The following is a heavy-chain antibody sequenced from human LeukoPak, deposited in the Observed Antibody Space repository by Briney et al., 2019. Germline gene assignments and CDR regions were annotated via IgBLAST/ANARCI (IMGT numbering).Heavy chain of an antibody. CDR1: GGTFSSYA. Sequence: SVKVSCKASGGTFSSYAISWVRQAPGQGLEWMGGIILIFGTANYAQKFQGRVTITTDESTSTAYMELSSLRSEDTAVYYCARGRSYCSSTSCPLDYWGQGTLVTVSS. V-gene: IGHV1-69*05. CDR2: IILIFGTA. D-gene: IGHD2-2*01. J-gene: IGHJ4*02. CDR3: ARGRSYCSSTSCPLDY.